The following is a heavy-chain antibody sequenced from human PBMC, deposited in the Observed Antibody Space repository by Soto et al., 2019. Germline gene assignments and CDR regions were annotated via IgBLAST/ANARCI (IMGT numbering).Heavy chain of an antibody. CDR2: ISGSGGST. CDR1: GFTFSSYA. V-gene: IGHV3-23*01. CDR3: TYYYGSGSSGGMDV. D-gene: IGHD3-10*01. Sequence: GGSLRLSCAASGFTFSSYAMSWVRQAPGKGLEWVSAISGSGGSTYYADSVKGRFTISRDNSKNTLCLQMSSLRAEDTAVYYCTYYYGSGSSGGMDVWGQGTTVTVSS. J-gene: IGHJ6*02.